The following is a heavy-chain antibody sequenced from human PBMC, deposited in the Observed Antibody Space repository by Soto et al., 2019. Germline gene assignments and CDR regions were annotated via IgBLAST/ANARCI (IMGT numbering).Heavy chain of an antibody. CDR1: GFTFSSYA. J-gene: IGHJ4*02. CDR3: ARATNWRYFDY. Sequence: EVQLLESGGGLVQPGGSLRLSCAASGFTFSSYALTWVRQAPGKGLEWVSIISGSITSTYYADSVKGRFTISRDNSKNTLYLQMNSLRAEDTAGYYWARATNWRYFDYWGQGTLVSVSS. CDR2: ISGSITST. D-gene: IGHD1-1*01. V-gene: IGHV3-23*01.